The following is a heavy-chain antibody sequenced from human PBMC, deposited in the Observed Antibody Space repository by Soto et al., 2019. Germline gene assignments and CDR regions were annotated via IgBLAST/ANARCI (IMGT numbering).Heavy chain of an antibody. CDR1: GFSFSNYG. CDR2: IWYDGVKK. V-gene: IGHV3-33*01. J-gene: IGHJ4*02. CDR3: ARDRNIVVVPAAIADY. Sequence: QVQLVESGGGVVQPGRSLRLSCAASGFSFSNYGMHWVRQAPGKGLEWVAAIWYDGVKKHHADSVKGRFTISRDNSKNTLYLQMNSLRAEDTAVYYCARDRNIVVVPAAIADYWGQGTLVNVSS. D-gene: IGHD2-2*01.